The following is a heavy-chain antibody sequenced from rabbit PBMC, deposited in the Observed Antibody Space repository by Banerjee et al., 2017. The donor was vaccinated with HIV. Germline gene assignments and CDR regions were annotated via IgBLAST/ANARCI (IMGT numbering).Heavy chain of an antibody. D-gene: IGHD6-1*01. Sequence: QEQLEESGGDLVKPGASLTLTCTASGFSFSSGYCICWVRQAPGKGLEWIACIGASSSGSTYYATWAKGRFTISKTSSTTVTLQMITLTAADTATYFCARRYAADADYSYGAMDLWGPGTLVTVS. CDR2: IGASSSGST. CDR3: ARRYAADADYSYGAMDL. CDR1: GFSFSSGYC. V-gene: IGHV1S45*01. J-gene: IGHJ6*01.